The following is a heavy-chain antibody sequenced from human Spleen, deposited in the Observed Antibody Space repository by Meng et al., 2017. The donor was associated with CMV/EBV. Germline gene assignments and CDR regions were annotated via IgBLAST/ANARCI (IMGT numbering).Heavy chain of an antibody. CDR1: GFTVSDNY. V-gene: IGHV3-66*02. Sequence: VSGFTVSDNYMTWVRQAPGKGLEWVSVIYSGGTTYYADSLKGRFTISRDNSKNMVYLQMCSLRDEDTAVYYCARELMATVNGWFDPWGQGTLVTVSS. CDR2: IYSGGTT. J-gene: IGHJ5*02. CDR3: ARELMATVNGWFDP. D-gene: IGHD5-24*01.